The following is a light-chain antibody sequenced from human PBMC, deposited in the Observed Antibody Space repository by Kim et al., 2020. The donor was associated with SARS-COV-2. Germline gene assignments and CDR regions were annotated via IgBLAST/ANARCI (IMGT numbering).Light chain of an antibody. V-gene: IGLV2-14*03. Sequence: QSALTQPASVSGSPGQSITISCTGTSSDVGGYNYVSWYQQHPGKAPKLMIYDVSNRPSGVSNRFSGSKSGNTASLTISGLQAKDEADYYCSSYTSSSTLFGTGTKVTVL. J-gene: IGLJ1*01. CDR1: SSDVGGYNY. CDR2: DVS. CDR3: SSYTSSSTL.